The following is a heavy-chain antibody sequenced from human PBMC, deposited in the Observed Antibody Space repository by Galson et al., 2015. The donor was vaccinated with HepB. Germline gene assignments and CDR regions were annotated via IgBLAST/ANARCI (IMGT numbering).Heavy chain of an antibody. CDR1: GFTFSSYA. V-gene: IGHV3-23*01. J-gene: IGHJ4*02. CDR3: ANTNDSSGYYSEN. Sequence: SLRLSCAASGFTFSSYAMSWVRQAPGKGLEWVSAISGSGGSTYYADSVKGRFTISRDNSKNTLYLQMNSLRAEDTAVYYCANTNDSSGYYSENWGQGTLVTVSS. CDR2: ISGSGGST. D-gene: IGHD3-22*01.